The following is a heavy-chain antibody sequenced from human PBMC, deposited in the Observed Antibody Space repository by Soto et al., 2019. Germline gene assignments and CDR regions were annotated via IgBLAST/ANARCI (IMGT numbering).Heavy chain of an antibody. CDR3: ATVHGTSRSFDS. Sequence: EVQLLESGGGLGQPGGSLRLSCAASGFTFSTSAMTWVRQAPGKGLEWVSTTGLNGRTTYYADSVKGRFTVSRDNSKNTLDMQMTSLRAEDTAVYYCATVHGTSRSFDSWGQGTLVTVS. CDR1: GFTFSTSA. CDR2: TGLNGRTT. J-gene: IGHJ4*02. V-gene: IGHV3-23*01.